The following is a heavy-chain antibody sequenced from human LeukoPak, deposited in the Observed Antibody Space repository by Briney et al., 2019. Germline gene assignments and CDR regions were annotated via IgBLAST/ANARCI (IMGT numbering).Heavy chain of an antibody. D-gene: IGHD5-24*01. V-gene: IGHV1-24*01. CDR2: FDPEDGET. CDR1: GYTLTELS. Sequence: ASVKVTCKVSGYTLTELSMHWVRPAPGKGLEWMGGFDPEDGETIYVQKFQGRVTMTEDTSTDTAYMELSSLRSEDTAVYYCATDPDGYNRFDYWGQGTLVTVSS. J-gene: IGHJ4*02. CDR3: ATDPDGYNRFDY.